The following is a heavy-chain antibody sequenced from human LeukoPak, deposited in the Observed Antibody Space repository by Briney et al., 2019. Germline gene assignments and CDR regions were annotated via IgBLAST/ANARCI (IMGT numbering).Heavy chain of an antibody. V-gene: IGHV4-38-2*02. CDR1: AYSISSGYY. D-gene: IGHD3-22*01. CDR3: ARGPSQDYYSSGYCLTYFLDY. J-gene: IGHJ4*02. Sequence: SETLSLTCTVSAYSISSGYYWGWLRQPPGKGLEWIESLSHSGSTFDNPSLKSRFTISVDTSKNQFSLRMRSVTAADTAVYYCARGPSQDYYSSGYCLTYFLDYWGRGTLVTVRS. CDR2: LSHSGST.